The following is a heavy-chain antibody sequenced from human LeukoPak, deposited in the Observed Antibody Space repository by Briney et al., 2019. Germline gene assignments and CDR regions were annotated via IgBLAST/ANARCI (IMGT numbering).Heavy chain of an antibody. CDR2: ISRSGGDT. CDR1: GFTFSTYW. V-gene: IGHV3-23*01. D-gene: IGHD2-2*01. J-gene: IGHJ3*02. Sequence: GGSLRLSCATSGFTFSTYWMTWVRQAPGKGLEWVSAISRSGGDTEYADSVKGRFTISRDNSKNTLYMQMNSLRAEDAAVYYCAKCGTTCYANAFYIWGQGTMVTVSS. CDR3: AKCGTTCYANAFYI.